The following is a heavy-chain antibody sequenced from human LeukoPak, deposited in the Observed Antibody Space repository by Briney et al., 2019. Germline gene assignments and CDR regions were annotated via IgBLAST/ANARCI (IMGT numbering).Heavy chain of an antibody. CDR1: GGSFSGYY. CDR3: AREPHRYGSGAP. J-gene: IGHJ5*02. Sequence: SENLSLTCAVYGGSFSGYYWSWIRHPPGKGLEWIGEIKHSGSTNYTPSLKRRVNLPVHTSKNQFSLKLSSVTAADTAVYYCAREPHRYGSGAPWGQGTLVTVSS. CDR2: IKHSGST. V-gene: IGHV4-34*01. D-gene: IGHD3-10*01.